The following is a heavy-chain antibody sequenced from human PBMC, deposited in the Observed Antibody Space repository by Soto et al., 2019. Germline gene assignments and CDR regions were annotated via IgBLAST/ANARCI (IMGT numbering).Heavy chain of an antibody. CDR3: ARAGDQYYDSSGPNWFDP. CDR2: IIPIFGTA. J-gene: IGHJ5*02. V-gene: IGHV1-69*13. CDR1: GGTFSSYA. D-gene: IGHD3-22*01. Sequence: SVKVSCKASGGTFSSYAISWVRQAPGQGLEWMGGIIPIFGTANYAQKFQGRVTITADESTSTAYMELSSLRSEDTAVYYCARAGDQYYDSSGPNWFDPWGQGTLVTVSS.